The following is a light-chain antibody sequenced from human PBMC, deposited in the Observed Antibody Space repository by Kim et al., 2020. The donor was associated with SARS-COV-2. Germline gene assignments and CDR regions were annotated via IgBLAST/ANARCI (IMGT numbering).Light chain of an antibody. Sequence: EIVMTQSPATLSVSPGERATLSCRASQSVSSNLAWYQQKPGQAPRLLIYGASTRATGIPARFSGSGSGTEFTLTISSLQSEDFAVYYCQQYSYWPRAFGQGTKVDIK. CDR1: QSVSSN. CDR3: QQYSYWPRA. V-gene: IGKV3-15*01. J-gene: IGKJ1*01. CDR2: GAS.